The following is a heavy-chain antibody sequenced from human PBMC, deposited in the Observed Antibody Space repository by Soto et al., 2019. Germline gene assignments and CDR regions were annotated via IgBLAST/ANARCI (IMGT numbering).Heavy chain of an antibody. Sequence: SSETLSLTCTVSGGSISGSPYHWGWIRQPPGKGLEWIGSIGDDGRVYYNPSLTGRATLFVDTSKNRFSLNLNSVTAADTAVYFCVRARSTDSRPDYWGQGTLVTVSS. D-gene: IGHD3-22*01. CDR1: GGSISGSPYH. CDR3: VRARSTDSRPDY. CDR2: IGDDGRV. J-gene: IGHJ4*02. V-gene: IGHV4-39*02.